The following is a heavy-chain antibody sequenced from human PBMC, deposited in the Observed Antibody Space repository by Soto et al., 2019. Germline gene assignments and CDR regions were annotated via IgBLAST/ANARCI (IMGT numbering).Heavy chain of an antibody. CDR2: ISGSGYST. Sequence: EVQLLESGGGLVQPGGSLRLSCAASGFTFTDYAMTWVRQAPGKGLEWVSAISGSGYSTYYADSVKGRFTISRDNSKSTLFLQMTSLRADDTAVYYCARDRVWSYLYDTRPFDYWGQGTLVTVSS. V-gene: IGHV3-23*01. J-gene: IGHJ4*02. CDR1: GFTFTDYA. D-gene: IGHD3-22*01. CDR3: ARDRVWSYLYDTRPFDY.